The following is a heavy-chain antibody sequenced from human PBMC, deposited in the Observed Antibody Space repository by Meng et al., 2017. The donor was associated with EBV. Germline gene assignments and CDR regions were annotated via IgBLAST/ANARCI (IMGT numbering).Heavy chain of an antibody. J-gene: IGHJ4*02. D-gene: IGHD3-10*01. V-gene: IGHV1-69*01. Sequence: VQVEKSGAEVKRPGSSVKISCKTSGGPFRSDAVSWVRQGPGQGLEWLGGLIPMSGAPHYAQKFQDRVTITADEYTRTHYMELSSLRSDDTAMYYCASESGRGFTPDFWGQGTLVTVAS. CDR3: ASESGRGFTPDF. CDR1: GGPFRSDA. CDR2: LIPMSGAP.